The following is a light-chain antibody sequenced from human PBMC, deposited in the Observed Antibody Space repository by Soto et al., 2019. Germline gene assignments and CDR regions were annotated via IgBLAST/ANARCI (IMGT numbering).Light chain of an antibody. Sequence: QSVLTQPPSASGTPGQRVTLSCSGSSSNIGSNYVYWYQQLPGTAPKLLIYRNNQRPSGVPDRFSGSKSGTSASLAISGLRSQDAADYYCSPSDDSLEVFGTGTKVTVL. J-gene: IGLJ1*01. CDR1: SSNIGSNY. CDR2: RNN. V-gene: IGLV1-47*01. CDR3: SPSDDSLEV.